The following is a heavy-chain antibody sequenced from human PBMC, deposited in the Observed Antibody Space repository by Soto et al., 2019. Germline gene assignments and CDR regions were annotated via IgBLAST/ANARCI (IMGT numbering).Heavy chain of an antibody. CDR3: AKEGLAAAGSGLF. CDR1: GFTFSSYA. J-gene: IGHJ4*02. CDR2: ISGSGGST. V-gene: IGHV3-23*01. Sequence: GGSLRLSCAASGFTFSSYARSWGRQAPGKGLEWVSAISGSGGSTYYADSVKGRLTISRDNSKNTLYLQMNSLRAEDTAVYYCAKEGLAAAGSGLFWGQGTLVTVYS. D-gene: IGHD6-13*01.